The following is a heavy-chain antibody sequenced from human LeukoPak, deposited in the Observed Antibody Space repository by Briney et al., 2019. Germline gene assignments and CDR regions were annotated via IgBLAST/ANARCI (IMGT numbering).Heavy chain of an antibody. CDR1: GYTFTGYY. V-gene: IGHV1-2*02. D-gene: IGHD1-26*01. Sequence: ASVKVSCKASGYTFTGYYMHWVRQAPGQGLEWMGWINPNSGGTNYAQKFQGRVTMTRDTSISTAYMELSRLRSDDTAVYYRASLPVADGELFDYWGQGTLVTVSS. CDR2: INPNSGGT. CDR3: ASLPVADGELFDY. J-gene: IGHJ4*02.